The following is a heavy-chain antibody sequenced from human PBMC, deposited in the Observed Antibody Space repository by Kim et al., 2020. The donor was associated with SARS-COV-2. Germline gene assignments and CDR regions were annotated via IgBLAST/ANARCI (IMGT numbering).Heavy chain of an antibody. J-gene: IGHJ4*02. D-gene: IGHD1-26*01. CDR3: ARAPLVGAPFDY. Sequence: NYTPSLKSRVTISVDTSKNQFYLKLSSVTAADTAVYYCARAPLVGAPFDYWGQGTLVTVSS. V-gene: IGHV4-34*01.